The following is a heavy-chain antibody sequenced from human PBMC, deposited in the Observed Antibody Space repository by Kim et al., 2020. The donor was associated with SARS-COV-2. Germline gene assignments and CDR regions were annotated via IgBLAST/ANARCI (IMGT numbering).Heavy chain of an antibody. CDR1: GFTFGDYA. D-gene: IGHD2-2*01. CDR3: AKLWTVGCSSTSCYLSPAFDI. V-gene: IGHV3-9*01. Sequence: GGSLRLSCAASGFTFGDYAMHWVRQAPGKGLEWVSGISWNSGSIGYADSVKGRFTISRDNAKNSLYLQMNSLRAEDTALYYCAKLWTVGCSSTSCYLSPAFDIWGQGTMVTVSS. CDR2: ISWNSGSI. J-gene: IGHJ3*02.